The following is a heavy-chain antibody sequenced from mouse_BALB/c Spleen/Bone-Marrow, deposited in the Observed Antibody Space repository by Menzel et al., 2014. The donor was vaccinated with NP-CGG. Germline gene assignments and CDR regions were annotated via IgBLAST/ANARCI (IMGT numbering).Heavy chain of an antibody. D-gene: IGHD2-4*01. J-gene: IGHJ2*01. CDR2: ISDGGSYT. V-gene: IGHV5-4*02. Sequence: EVMLVESGGGLVKPGGSLKLSCAASGFTFSDYYMYWVRQTPEKRLVWVATISDGGSYTYYPDSVKGRFTIFRDNAKNNLYLQMSSLKSEDTAMYYCARVSYDYFDYWGQGTTLTVSS. CDR3: ARVSYDYFDY. CDR1: GFTFSDYY.